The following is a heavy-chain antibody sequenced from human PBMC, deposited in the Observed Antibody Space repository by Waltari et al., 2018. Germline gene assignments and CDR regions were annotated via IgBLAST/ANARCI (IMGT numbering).Heavy chain of an antibody. CDR2: IARDGSNK. J-gene: IGHJ4*02. CDR3: ARGRTGGGLDFFDH. D-gene: IGHD3-10*01. CDR1: GFPFSDPG. Sequence: QVRLVESGGGVVQPGTSLGLSCTVSGFPFSDPGRHWVRQSPGKGLEWVALIARDGSNKFYGNSVRDRITISRDNSKNMVFLQMSSLGTEDTGVYYCARGRTGGGLDFFDHWGQGTLVTVSS. V-gene: IGHV3-30*03.